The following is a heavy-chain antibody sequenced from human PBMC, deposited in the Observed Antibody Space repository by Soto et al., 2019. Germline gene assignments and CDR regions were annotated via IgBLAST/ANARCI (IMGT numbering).Heavy chain of an antibody. J-gene: IGHJ3*02. CDR1: GFICSSYD. CDR2: ILVGGST. Sequence: GPLRLSCAVSGFICSSYDMSWVRQAPGKGLAWVSTILVGGSTHYEDSVQGRFTISRDTSKNTVYLHMNSLTAGDTAVYYCAKATATGGGAFEIYGQGTMVTVSS. CDR3: AKATATGGGAFEI. D-gene: IGHD2-8*02. V-gene: IGHV3-23*01.